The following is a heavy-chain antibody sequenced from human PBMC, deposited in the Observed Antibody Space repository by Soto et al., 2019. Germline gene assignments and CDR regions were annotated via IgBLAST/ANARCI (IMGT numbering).Heavy chain of an antibody. J-gene: IGHJ4*02. CDR1: GYTFTHYY. D-gene: IGHD2-21*01. Sequence: QVQLVQSGAEVRKPGASVKLSCQASGYTFTHYYIHWVRQAPGQGLEWLGIINPDTGTTSYAQTFKGRVMLTTDTSAGIVYFELSGLPAEDTAVYYCATCLISGVNWYFAYRGQVTLFTVAS. V-gene: IGHV1-46*01. CDR3: ATCLISGVNWYFAY. CDR2: INPDTGTT.